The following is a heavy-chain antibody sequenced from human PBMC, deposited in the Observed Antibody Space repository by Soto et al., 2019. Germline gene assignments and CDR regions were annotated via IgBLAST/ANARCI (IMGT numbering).Heavy chain of an antibody. CDR2: ICFGGTT. CDR1: GGSLSGNAYC. Sequence: SETLSLTCIVSGGSLSGNAYCWAWIRQPPGKGLEWIGSICFGGTTYYHPTLESRVAISLDTSKNQFSLNLNSVSAADTAVYFCGRHVEFLPYDQDVTPVHWGQGILVTVSS. CDR3: GRHVEFLPYDQDVTPVH. D-gene: IGHD5-12*01. J-gene: IGHJ4*02. V-gene: IGHV4-39*01.